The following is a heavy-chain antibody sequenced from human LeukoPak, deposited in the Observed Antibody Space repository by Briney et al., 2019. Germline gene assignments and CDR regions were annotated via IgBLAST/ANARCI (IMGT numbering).Heavy chain of an antibody. CDR2: IYTDGSST. CDR3: AKVKGDNYYDPNHAFDI. Sequence: PGGSLRLSCAASGFTFSSYWMHWVRQAPGKGLVWVSGIYTDGSSTTYADSVKGRFTISRDNAQNTLYLQMDSLRAEDTAVYYCAKVKGDNYYDPNHAFDIWGQGTKVTVSS. D-gene: IGHD3-22*01. V-gene: IGHV3-74*01. CDR1: GFTFSSYW. J-gene: IGHJ3*02.